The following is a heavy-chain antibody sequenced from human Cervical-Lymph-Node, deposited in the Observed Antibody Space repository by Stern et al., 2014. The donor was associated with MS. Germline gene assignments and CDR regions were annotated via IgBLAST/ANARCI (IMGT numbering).Heavy chain of an antibody. CDR1: GGSFNSLD. CDR2: GTPMFGTV. Sequence: VQLVESGPEVKKPESSVKVSCKASGGSFNSLDINWVRQAPGQGLEWLGGGTPMFGTVNYAKNFQGRVTFTADESTSTAYMELSSLRSEDTAVYYCARHQGCIAANWGQGTLVTVSS. J-gene: IGHJ4*02. CDR3: ARHQGCIAAN. D-gene: IGHD6-13*01. V-gene: IGHV1-69*01.